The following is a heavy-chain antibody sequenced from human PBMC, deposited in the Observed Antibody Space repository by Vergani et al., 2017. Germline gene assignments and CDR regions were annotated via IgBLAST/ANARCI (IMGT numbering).Heavy chain of an antibody. J-gene: IGHJ3*02. CDR2: IQQDGSEE. Sequence: EVQLLESGGGLVQTGGSLRLSCAASGFTFSSYWMSWVRQAPGKGLEWVAIIQQDGSEEYYVDSVKGRFTISIDNSKNSLYLQMNSLRAEDTAVYYCARDHPKSYYDFWSGYYTVDAFDIWGQGTMVTVSS. CDR3: ARDHPKSYYDFWSGYYTVDAFDI. D-gene: IGHD3-3*01. V-gene: IGHV3-7*01. CDR1: GFTFSSYW.